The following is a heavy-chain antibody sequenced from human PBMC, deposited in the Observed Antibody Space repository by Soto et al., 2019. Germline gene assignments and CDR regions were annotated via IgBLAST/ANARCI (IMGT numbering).Heavy chain of an antibody. CDR3: ASSIVVVPAAPQFDP. V-gene: IGHV4-39*01. D-gene: IGHD2-2*01. CDR2: IYYSGST. J-gene: IGHJ5*02. CDR1: GGSISSSSYY. Sequence: QLQLQESGPGLVKPSETLSLTCTVSGGSISSSSYYWGWIRQPPGKGLEWIGSIYYSGSTYYNPSLKSRVTISVDTSKKQFSLKLSSVTAADTAVYYCASSIVVVPAAPQFDPWGQGTLVTVSS.